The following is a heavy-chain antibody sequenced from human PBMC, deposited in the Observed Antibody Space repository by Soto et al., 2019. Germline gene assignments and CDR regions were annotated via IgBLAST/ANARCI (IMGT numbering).Heavy chain of an antibody. V-gene: IGHV3-9*01. J-gene: IGHJ4*02. CDR2: ISWNSGSI. Sequence: SLRLSCAASGFTFEDYAMHWARQPPGKGLEWVSGISWNSGSIGYADSVKGRFTISRDNAKNSLYLQMNSLRAEDTALYYCAKDISVTTPNYFDYWGQGTLVTVSS. D-gene: IGHD4-17*01. CDR1: GFTFEDYA. CDR3: AKDISVTTPNYFDY.